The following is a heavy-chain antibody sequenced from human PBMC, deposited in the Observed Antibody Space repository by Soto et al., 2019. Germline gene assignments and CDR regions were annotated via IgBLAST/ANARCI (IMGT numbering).Heavy chain of an antibody. Sequence: GGSLRLSCEVSGFTFSGYWMSWVRQAPGKGLEWVANIQNGGSEKYYVDSVKGRFTISRDNGKNSLYLQMNSLRAEDTGVYYCARDRGCSGNNCFPIYSDYWGQGTMVTVYS. CDR2: IQNGGSEK. V-gene: IGHV3-7*01. CDR1: GFTFSGYW. J-gene: IGHJ4*02. CDR3: ARDRGCSGNNCFPIYSDY. D-gene: IGHD2-15*01.